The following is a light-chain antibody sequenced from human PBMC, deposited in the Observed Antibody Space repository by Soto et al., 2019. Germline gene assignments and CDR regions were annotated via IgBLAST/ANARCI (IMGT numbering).Light chain of an antibody. CDR1: QGIRSF. J-gene: IGKJ4*01. Sequence: DIQLTQSPSFLSASIGDRVTITCRASQGIRSFLAWYQQKPGKAPNLLISGASILRTGVPSRFSGSGSGTEFPLTIRSLQADDFATYYCQHLNTYPLTFGGGTKVEI. CDR2: GAS. V-gene: IGKV1-9*01. CDR3: QHLNTYPLT.